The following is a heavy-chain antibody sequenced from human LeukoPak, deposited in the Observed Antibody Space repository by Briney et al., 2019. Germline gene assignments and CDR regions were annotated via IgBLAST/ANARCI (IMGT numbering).Heavy chain of an antibody. Sequence: PSETLSLTFTVSGGSISSGSYYWSWIRQPAGKGLEWIGRIYTSGSTNYNPSLKSRVTISVDTSKNQFSLKLSSVTAADTAVYYCARGQNWYDSSGYVDYWGQGTLVTVSS. V-gene: IGHV4-61*02. CDR2: IYTSGST. J-gene: IGHJ4*02. CDR3: ARGQNWYDSSGYVDY. D-gene: IGHD3-22*01. CDR1: GGSISSGSYY.